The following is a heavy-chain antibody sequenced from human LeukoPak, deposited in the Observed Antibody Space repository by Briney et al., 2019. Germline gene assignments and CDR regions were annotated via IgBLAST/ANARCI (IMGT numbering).Heavy chain of an antibody. V-gene: IGHV1-2*04. Sequence: ASVKVSCKASGYTFTGYYMHWVRQAPGQGLEWMGWINPNSGGTNYAQKFQGWVTMTRDTSISTAYMELSRLRSDDTAVYYCARVIRNGIAVAGLGYWGQGTLVTVFS. CDR1: GYTFTGYY. CDR3: ARVIRNGIAVAGLGY. J-gene: IGHJ4*02. D-gene: IGHD6-19*01. CDR2: INPNSGGT.